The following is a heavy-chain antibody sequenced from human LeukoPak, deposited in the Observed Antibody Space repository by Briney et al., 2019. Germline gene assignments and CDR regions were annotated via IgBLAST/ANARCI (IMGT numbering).Heavy chain of an antibody. CDR3: ARVSDISVAAYFDY. Sequence: GGSLRLSCAASGFTFSDYYMSWIRQAPGKGLEWVSYISSSGSTIYYADSVKGRFTISRDNAKNSLYLQMNSLRAEDTALYYCARVSDISVAAYFDYWGQGTLVTVSS. CDR1: GFTFSDYY. D-gene: IGHD6-19*01. CDR2: ISSSGSTI. V-gene: IGHV3-11*01. J-gene: IGHJ4*02.